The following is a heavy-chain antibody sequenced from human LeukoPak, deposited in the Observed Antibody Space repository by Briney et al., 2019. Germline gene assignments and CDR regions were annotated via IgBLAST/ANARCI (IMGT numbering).Heavy chain of an antibody. CDR1: GYTFTGYY. CDR3: ARESSNSDY. V-gene: IGHV1-2*06. J-gene: IGHJ4*02. CDR2: INPNSGGT. Sequence: ASVKVSCKASGYTFTGYYLHWVRQAPGQGLEWMGRINPNSGGTNYAQKFQGRVTMTRDTSISTAYMELSSLISDDTAVYYCARESSNSDYWGQGTLVTVSS.